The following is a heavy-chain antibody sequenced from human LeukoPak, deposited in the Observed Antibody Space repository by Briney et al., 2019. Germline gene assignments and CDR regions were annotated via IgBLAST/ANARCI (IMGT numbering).Heavy chain of an antibody. CDR3: ARDPHVGSGLYLSGWFDP. CDR1: GFTFSSYA. Sequence: GGSLRLSCAASGFTFSSYAMHWVRQAPGKGLEWVAVISYDGSNKYYADSVKGRFTISRDNSKNTLYLQMNSLRAEDTAVYYCARDPHVGSGLYLSGWFDPWGQGTLVTVSS. CDR2: ISYDGSNK. D-gene: IGHD6-19*01. J-gene: IGHJ5*02. V-gene: IGHV3-30*01.